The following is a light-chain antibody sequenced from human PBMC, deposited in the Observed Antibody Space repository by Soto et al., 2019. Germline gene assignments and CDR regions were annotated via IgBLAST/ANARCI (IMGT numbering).Light chain of an antibody. J-gene: IGKJ2*01. V-gene: IGKV1-5*03. CDR2: KAS. Sequence: DLQMTQSPSTLSASVGDRVTITCRASQSISSWLAWYQQKPGKAPKVVIYKASNLQSGVPSRFSAGGSGTEFTLSSSSLQPDDFATYYCQQYNSYPYTFGQGTKLEIK. CDR1: QSISSW. CDR3: QQYNSYPYT.